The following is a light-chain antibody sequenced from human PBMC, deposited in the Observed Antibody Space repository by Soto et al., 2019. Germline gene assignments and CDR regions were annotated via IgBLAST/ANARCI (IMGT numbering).Light chain of an antibody. CDR3: MKAVQTPLT. CDR2: LGS. J-gene: IGKJ4*01. V-gene: IGKV2-28*01. Sequence: DIVMTQSPLSLPVTPGEPASISCRSSQSLLHSNGYNYLDWYLQKPGQSPQLLIYLGSNRASGVTDRFSGSGSGTDFTLKISRVEAEDVGVYYCMKAVQTPLTFGGGTKVEIK. CDR1: QSLLHSNGYNY.